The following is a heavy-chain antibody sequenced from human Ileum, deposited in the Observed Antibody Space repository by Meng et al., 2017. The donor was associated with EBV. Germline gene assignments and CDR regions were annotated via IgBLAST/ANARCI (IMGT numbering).Heavy chain of an antibody. J-gene: IGHJ4*02. D-gene: IGHD3-10*01. Sequence: QVVLVQSGAEVKNPGSSVKVSCKSSGSTFSVYGSTWVRQAPGQGLEWMGGIIPALGTPKYARKFQDRLTITADKSTSTGYMELHSLTSNDTAVYFCARGTGADYWGQGTLVTVSS. CDR2: IIPALGTP. V-gene: IGHV1-69*06. CDR3: ARGTGADY. CDR1: GSTFSVYG.